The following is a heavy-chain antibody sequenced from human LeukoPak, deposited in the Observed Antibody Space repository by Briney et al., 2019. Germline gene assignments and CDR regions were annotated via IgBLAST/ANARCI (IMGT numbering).Heavy chain of an antibody. J-gene: IGHJ5*01. V-gene: IGHV5-51*01. CDR3: ARLNSNSGDS. CDR1: GYSFTTYW. CDR2: IYPGDSNT. Sequence: GESLRISCKGSGYSFTTYWIGWVRQMPGKGLEWMGIIYPGDSNTRYSPSFQGQVTISADKSISTAYLQWSSLKASDTAMYYCARLNSNSGDSWGQGTLVTVSS. D-gene: IGHD4-23*01.